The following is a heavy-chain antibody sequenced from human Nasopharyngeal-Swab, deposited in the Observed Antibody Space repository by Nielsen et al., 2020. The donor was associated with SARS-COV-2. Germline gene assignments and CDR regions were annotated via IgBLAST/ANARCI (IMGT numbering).Heavy chain of an antibody. CDR1: GDSIRRNRYN. Sequence: ESLKISCTVSGDSIRRNRYNWGWVGPPPGKGLEWIGSVFCTDSAYYNPTFENRVTISVDMPKKNFSLNLSSVTAADTAVYYCVRDADFSGFDYWGRGILVTVSS. V-gene: IGHV4-39*07. CDR2: VFCTDSA. CDR3: VRDADFSGFDY. J-gene: IGHJ4*02. D-gene: IGHD3/OR15-3a*01.